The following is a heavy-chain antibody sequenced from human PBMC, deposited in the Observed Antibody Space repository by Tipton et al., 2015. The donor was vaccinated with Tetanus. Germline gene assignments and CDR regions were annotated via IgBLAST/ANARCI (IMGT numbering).Heavy chain of an antibody. CDR1: GFIFSSYG. D-gene: IGHD2-15*01. V-gene: IGHV3-33*01. J-gene: IGHJ4*02. CDR2: SWYDGTDQ. CDR3: AREADCSGGSCFSGDCDN. Sequence: SLRLSCAASGFIFSSYGIHWVRQAPGKGLEWVAVSWYDGTDQYYADSVKGRFTLSRDNSKNTLYLQMNSLRAEDTAVYYCAREADCSGGSCFSGDCDNWGQGTQVTVSS.